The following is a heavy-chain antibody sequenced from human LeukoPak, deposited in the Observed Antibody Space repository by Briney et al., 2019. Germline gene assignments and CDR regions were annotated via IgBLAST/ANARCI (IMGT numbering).Heavy chain of an antibody. V-gene: IGHV3-74*01. CDR1: GFTFSSYW. J-gene: IGHJ4*02. Sequence: GGSLRLSCAASGFTFSSYWMHWVRQVPGKGLVWVSRIDIDGSGARYADSVKGRFTISRDNAKNTVYLQMNSLRAEDTAVFYCARSWGSAGHFDYWGQRTLVTVSS. CDR2: IDIDGSGA. CDR3: ARSWGSAGHFDY. D-gene: IGHD7-27*01.